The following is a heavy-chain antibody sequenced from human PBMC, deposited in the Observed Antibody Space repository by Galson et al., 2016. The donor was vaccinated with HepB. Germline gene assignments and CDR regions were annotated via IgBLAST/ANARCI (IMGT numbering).Heavy chain of an antibody. Sequence: SVKVSCKASGDTFSTYAFSWVRQAPGQGLEWVGGIIPIFGPANYAQKFQGRVSISADESTRTVYMELRRLRSEDTAVYYCARVRGQFVPDYWGQGTLVTVSS. J-gene: IGHJ4*02. V-gene: IGHV1-69*13. CDR3: ARVRGQFVPDY. CDR1: GDTFSTYA. D-gene: IGHD6-6*01. CDR2: IIPIFGPA.